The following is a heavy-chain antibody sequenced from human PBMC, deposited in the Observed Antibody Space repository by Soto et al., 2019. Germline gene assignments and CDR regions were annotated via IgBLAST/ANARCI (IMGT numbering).Heavy chain of an antibody. D-gene: IGHD3-16*02. CDR2: ISSSSSYI. CDR1: GFTFSSYS. CDR3: ARDHRYAFDI. Sequence: VGSLRLSGAASGFTFSSYSMNWVRQAPGKGLEWVSSISSSSSYIYYADSVKGRFTISRDNAKNSLYLQMNSLRAEDTAVYYCARDHRYAFDIWGQGTMVTVSS. V-gene: IGHV3-21*01. J-gene: IGHJ3*02.